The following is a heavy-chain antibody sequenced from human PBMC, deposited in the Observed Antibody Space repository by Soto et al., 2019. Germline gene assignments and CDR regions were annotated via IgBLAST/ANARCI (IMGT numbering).Heavy chain of an antibody. Sequence: GGSLRLSCAASGFTFSSYSMNWVRQAPGKGLEWVSYISSSSSTIYYANSVKGRFTISRDNAKNSLYLQMNSLRAEDTAVYYCAREASTVTTSFDFWGQGTLVTVSS. CDR3: AREASTVTTSFDF. CDR2: ISSSSSTI. J-gene: IGHJ4*02. V-gene: IGHV3-48*01. D-gene: IGHD4-17*01. CDR1: GFTFSSYS.